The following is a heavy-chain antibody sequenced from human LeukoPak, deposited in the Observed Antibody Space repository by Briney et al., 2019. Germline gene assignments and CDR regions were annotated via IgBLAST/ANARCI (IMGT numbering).Heavy chain of an antibody. CDR3: ARAGPYDILTGYYLRALDY. J-gene: IGHJ4*02. V-gene: IGHV3-23*01. CDR2: ISGSGGST. CDR1: GFTFSSYA. Sequence: PGGSLRLSCAASGFTFSSYAMSWVRQAPGKGLEWVSAISGSGGSTYYADSVKGRFTISRDNAKNSLYLQMNSLRAEDTAVYYCARAGPYDILTGYYLRALDYWGQGTLVTVSS. D-gene: IGHD3-9*01.